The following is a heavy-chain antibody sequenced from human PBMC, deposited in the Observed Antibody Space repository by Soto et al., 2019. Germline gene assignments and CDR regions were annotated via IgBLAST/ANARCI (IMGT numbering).Heavy chain of an antibody. D-gene: IGHD3-22*01. V-gene: IGHV3-13*01. CDR1: GFTFSSHD. J-gene: IGHJ6*02. CDR3: ARGDFSPPNYYDSSGYPLYYYYGMDV. CDR2: IGTAGDT. Sequence: PGGSLRLSCAASGFTFSSHDMHWVRQATGKGLEWVSAIGTAGDTYYPGSVKGRFTISRENAKNSLYLQMNSLRAGDTAVYYCARGDFSPPNYYDSSGYPLYYYYGMDVWGQGTTVTVSS.